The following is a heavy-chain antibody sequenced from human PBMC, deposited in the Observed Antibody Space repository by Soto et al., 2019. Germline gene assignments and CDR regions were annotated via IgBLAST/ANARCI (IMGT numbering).Heavy chain of an antibody. CDR3: AREFGGYGEPLYYYYGMDV. J-gene: IGHJ6*02. Sequence: SVKVSCKASVGTFSSYAISWVRQAPGQGLEWMGGIIPIFGTANYAQKFQGRVTITADESTSTAYMELSSLRSEDTAVYYCAREFGGYGEPLYYYYGMDVWGQGTTVTVSS. CDR2: IIPIFGTA. V-gene: IGHV1-69*13. CDR1: VGTFSSYA. D-gene: IGHD3-16*01.